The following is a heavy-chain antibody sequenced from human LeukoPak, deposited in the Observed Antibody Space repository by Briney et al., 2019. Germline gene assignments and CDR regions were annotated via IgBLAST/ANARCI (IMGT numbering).Heavy chain of an antibody. J-gene: IGHJ4*02. V-gene: IGHV4-34*01. D-gene: IGHD3-10*01. CDR1: GGSFSGYY. CDR2: INHSGST. Sequence: SETLSLTCAVYGGSFSGYYWSWIRQPPGKGLEWIGEINHSGSTNYNPSLKSRVTISVDTSKNQFSRKLSSVTAADTAVYYCARGRGVRGVRLIYYFDYWGQGTLVTVSS. CDR3: ARGRGVRGVRLIYYFDY.